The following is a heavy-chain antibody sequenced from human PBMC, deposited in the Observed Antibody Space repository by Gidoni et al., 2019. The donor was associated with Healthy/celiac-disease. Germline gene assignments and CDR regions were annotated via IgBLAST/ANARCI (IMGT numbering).Heavy chain of an antibody. CDR1: GGTFSSYA. Sequence: VQLVQSGAEVKKPGSSVKVSCKASGGTFSSYAISWVRQAPGQGLEWMGGIIPIFGTANYAQKFQGRVTITADESTSTAYMELSSLRSEDTAVYYCARGLYQLLLDYYYYYGMDVWGQGTTVTVSS. CDR2: IIPIFGTA. CDR3: ARGLYQLLLDYYYYYGMDV. J-gene: IGHJ6*02. V-gene: IGHV1-69*01. D-gene: IGHD2-2*01.